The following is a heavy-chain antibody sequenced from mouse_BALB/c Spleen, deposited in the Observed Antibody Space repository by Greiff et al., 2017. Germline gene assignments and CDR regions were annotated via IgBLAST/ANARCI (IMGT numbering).Heavy chain of an antibody. J-gene: IGHJ2*01. CDR2: ISSGGSYT. Sequence: EVKLVESGGGLVQPGGSLKLSCAASGFTFSSYGMSWVRQTPDKRLEWVATISSGGSYTYYPDSVKGRFTISRDNAKNTLYLQMSSLKSEDTAMYYCARLQLGRGYFDYWGQGTTLTVSS. D-gene: IGHD4-1*02. CDR3: ARLQLGRGYFDY. CDR1: GFTFSSYG. V-gene: IGHV5-6*03.